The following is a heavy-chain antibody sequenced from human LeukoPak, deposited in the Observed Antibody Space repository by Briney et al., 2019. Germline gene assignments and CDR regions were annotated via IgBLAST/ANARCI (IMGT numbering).Heavy chain of an antibody. CDR3: ARDFYDFWSGYWV. D-gene: IGHD3-3*01. V-gene: IGHV3-23*03. J-gene: IGHJ4*02. Sequence: GGSLRLSCAASGFTFSSYAMSWVRQAPGKGLEWVSVIFRDGSTYYEDSVKGRFSISRDNSKNMVYLQMSNLRAEDTAVYYCARDFYDFWSGYWVWGQGTLVTVSS. CDR2: IFRDGST. CDR1: GFTFSSYA.